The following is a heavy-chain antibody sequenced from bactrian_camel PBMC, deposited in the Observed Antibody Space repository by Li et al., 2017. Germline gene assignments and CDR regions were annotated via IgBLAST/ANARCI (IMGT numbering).Heavy chain of an antibody. CDR2: IDSDGTI. V-gene: IGHV3S53*01. CDR1: GTISNNYC. Sequence: QVQLVESGGGSVQAGGSLRLSCVRSGTISNNYCVGWFRKAPGKAREAVASIDSDGTISYAASVKGRFTISRDNSKNTLYLEMNSLKPEDTAKYYCAGDWEVSRNSKLCYDGRWSFAPRAMGQGTQVTVS. J-gene: IGHJ4*01. D-gene: IGHD1*01.